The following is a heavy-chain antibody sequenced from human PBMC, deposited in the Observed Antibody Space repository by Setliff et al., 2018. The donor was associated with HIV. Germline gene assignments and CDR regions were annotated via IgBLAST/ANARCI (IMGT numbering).Heavy chain of an antibody. Sequence: PGESLKISCKVSGYSFTSYWIGWVRQMPGKGLEWIGIIYPYDSDTRYSPSLQGQVSISAAKSISTVYLQLTSLKASDTAIYYCARHRIVKAYYYYMDVWGKGTTVTVSS. J-gene: IGHJ6*03. CDR3: ARHRIVKAYYYYMDV. CDR2: IYPYDSDT. V-gene: IGHV5-51*01. CDR1: GYSFTSYW. D-gene: IGHD3-16*02.